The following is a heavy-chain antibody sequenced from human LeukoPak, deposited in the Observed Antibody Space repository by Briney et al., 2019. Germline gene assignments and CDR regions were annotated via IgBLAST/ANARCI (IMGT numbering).Heavy chain of an antibody. CDR1: GFTFSDYY. CDR3: VKDLGRYRNNCFDY. CDR2: ISSSSTYT. V-gene: IGHV3-11*05. J-gene: IGHJ4*02. D-gene: IGHD1-26*01. Sequence: GGSLRLSCAASGFTFSDYYMSWIRQAPGKGLEWVSYISSSSTYTNYADSVKGRFTISRDDSKNTLYLQMNSLRAEDTAVYYCVKDLGRYRNNCFDYWGQGTLVTVSS.